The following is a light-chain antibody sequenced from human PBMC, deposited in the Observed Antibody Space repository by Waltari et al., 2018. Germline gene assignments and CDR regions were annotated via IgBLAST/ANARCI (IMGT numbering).Light chain of an antibody. CDR3: HAWEGSTAF. CDR2: QDE. CDR1: RLGDKY. V-gene: IGLV3-1*01. J-gene: IGLJ2*01. Sequence: SSELIQSPSMSVSPGQPATIPCSGARLGDKYACWYQQRPGQSPVLLIFQDERRPSGVPERFSGSKSGNTAILTITETQSMDEAAYYCHAWEGSTAFFGGGTQLTVL.